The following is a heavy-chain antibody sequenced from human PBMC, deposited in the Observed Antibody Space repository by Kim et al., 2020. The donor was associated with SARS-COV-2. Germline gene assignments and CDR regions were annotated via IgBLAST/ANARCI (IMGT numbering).Heavy chain of an antibody. D-gene: IGHD1-26*01. CDR3: ARTTIDVEGGGAFDV. J-gene: IGHJ3*01. CDR1: GFTLSTYW. V-gene: IGHV3-74*01. Sequence: GGSLRLSCAASGFTLSTYWIHWVRQVPGKGLIWISRINSDDSSTDYADSAKGRFTFSRDNARNTVYLQMNSLRAEDTAFYYCARTTIDVEGGGAFDVWGQGTVVTVSS. CDR2: INSDDSST.